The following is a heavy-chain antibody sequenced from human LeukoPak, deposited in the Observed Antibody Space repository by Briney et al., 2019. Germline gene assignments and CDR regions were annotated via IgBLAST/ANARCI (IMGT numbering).Heavy chain of an antibody. CDR3: ASLISRRGVIIEF. Sequence: PSETLSLTCAVYGGSLSGHSWNWIRQSPGKGLEWIGEIIPTGNTNYSPTNYNPSLKSRLTISLDTSKNQLSLKVSTVTAADTAVYYCASLISRRGVIIEFWGQGTLVTVSS. V-gene: IGHV4-34*12. CDR2: IIPTGNTNYSPT. CDR1: GGSLSGHS. J-gene: IGHJ4*02. D-gene: IGHD3-10*01.